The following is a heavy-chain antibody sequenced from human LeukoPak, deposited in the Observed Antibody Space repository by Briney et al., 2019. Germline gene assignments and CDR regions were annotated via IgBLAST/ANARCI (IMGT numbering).Heavy chain of an antibody. CDR3: ARGPGIAAAGTDY. J-gene: IGHJ4*02. D-gene: IGHD6-13*01. CDR2: IIPIFGTA. CDR1: GYTFTGYY. V-gene: IGHV1-69*13. Sequence: SVKVSCKASGYTFTGYYMHWVRQAPGQGLEWMGGIIPIFGTANYAQKFQGRVTITADESTSTAYMELSSLRSEDTAVYYCARGPGIAAAGTDYWGQGTLVTVSS.